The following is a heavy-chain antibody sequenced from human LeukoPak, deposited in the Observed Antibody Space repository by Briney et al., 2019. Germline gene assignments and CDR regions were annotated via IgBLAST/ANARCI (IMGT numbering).Heavy chain of an antibody. V-gene: IGHV3-23*01. CDR1: GFTFSSYA. CDR2: ISGSGGST. Sequence: GGSLRLSCAASGFTFSSYAMSWVRQAPGKGLEWVSAISGSGGSTYYADSAKGRFTISRDNSKNTLYLQMNSLRAEDTAVYYCASPALVRGVINYYFDYWGQGTLVTVSS. CDR3: ASPALVRGVINYYFDY. D-gene: IGHD3-10*01. J-gene: IGHJ4*02.